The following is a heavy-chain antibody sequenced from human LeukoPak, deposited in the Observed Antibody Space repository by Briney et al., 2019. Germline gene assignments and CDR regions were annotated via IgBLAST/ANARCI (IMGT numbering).Heavy chain of an antibody. CDR1: GFTFSSYA. Sequence: GGSLRLSCAASGFTFSSYAMSWVRQAPGKGLEWVSAISGSGGSTYYADSVKGRFTISRDNSKNTLYLQMNSLRAEDTVVYYCAKDPLRDSSGWYFDYWGQGTLVTVSS. D-gene: IGHD6-19*01. J-gene: IGHJ4*02. CDR3: AKDPLRDSSGWYFDY. V-gene: IGHV3-23*01. CDR2: ISGSGGST.